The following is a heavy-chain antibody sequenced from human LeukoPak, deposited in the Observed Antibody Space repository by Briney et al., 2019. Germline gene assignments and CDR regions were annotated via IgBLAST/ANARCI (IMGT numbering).Heavy chain of an antibody. CDR2: INHSGST. CDR3: ARQTSLGFDI. CDR1: GGSFSGYY. Sequence: KTSETLSLTCAVYGGSFSGYYWSWIRQPPRKGLEWIGEINHSGSTNYNPSLKSRVTISVDTSKNQFSLNLSSVTAADTAVYYCARQTSLGFDIWGQGTMVTVSS. J-gene: IGHJ3*02. V-gene: IGHV4-34*01.